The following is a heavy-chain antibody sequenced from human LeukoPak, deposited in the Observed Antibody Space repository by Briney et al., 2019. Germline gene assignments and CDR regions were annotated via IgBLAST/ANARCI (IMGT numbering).Heavy chain of an antibody. Sequence: SETLSLTCTVSGSSISSYYWSWIRQPPGKGLEWIGYIYYSGSTNYNPSLKSRVTISVDTSKNQFSLKLSSVTAADTAVYYCANNMDVWGKGTTVTVSS. CDR2: IYYSGST. V-gene: IGHV4-59*01. CDR1: GSSISSYY. CDR3: ANNMDV. J-gene: IGHJ6*03.